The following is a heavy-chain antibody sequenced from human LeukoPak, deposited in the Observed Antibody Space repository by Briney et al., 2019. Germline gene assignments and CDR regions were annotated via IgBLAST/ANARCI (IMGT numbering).Heavy chain of an antibody. J-gene: IGHJ4*02. D-gene: IGHD5-24*01. CDR2: IYHSGST. Sequence: SETLSLTCAVSGGSISSSNWWSWVRQPPGKGLEWIGEIYHSGSTNYNPSLKRRVTISVDTSKNQFSLKLSSVTAADTAVYYCARQFDGYNPYFDYWGQGTLVTVSS. CDR1: GGSISSSNW. V-gene: IGHV4-4*02. CDR3: ARQFDGYNPYFDY.